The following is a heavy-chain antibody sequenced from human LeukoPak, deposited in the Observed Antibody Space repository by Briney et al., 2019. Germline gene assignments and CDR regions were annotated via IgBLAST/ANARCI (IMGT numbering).Heavy chain of an antibody. CDR3: ASPYYYDSSGSFDL. J-gene: IGHJ2*01. CDR1: GFTFSSYA. D-gene: IGHD3-22*01. CDR2: ISYDGSNK. Sequence: GGSLRLSCAASGFTFSSYAMHWVRQAPGKGLEWVAVISYDGSNKYYADSVKGRFTISRDNSKNTLYLQMNSLRAEDTAVYYCASPYYYDSSGSFDLWGRGTLVTVSS. V-gene: IGHV3-30-3*01.